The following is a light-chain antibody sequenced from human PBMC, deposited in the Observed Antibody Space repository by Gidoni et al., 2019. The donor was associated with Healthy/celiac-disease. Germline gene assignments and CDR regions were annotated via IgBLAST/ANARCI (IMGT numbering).Light chain of an antibody. Sequence: QSALPQPPSASGTPGQRVTISCSGSSSNIGSNYVYWYQQLPGTAPKLLIYSNNQRPSGVPDRFSGSKSGTSASLAISGRRSEDEADYYCAAWDDSLSGGVFGGGTKLTVL. CDR3: AAWDDSLSGGV. CDR2: SNN. CDR1: SSNIGSNY. V-gene: IGLV1-47*02. J-gene: IGLJ3*02.